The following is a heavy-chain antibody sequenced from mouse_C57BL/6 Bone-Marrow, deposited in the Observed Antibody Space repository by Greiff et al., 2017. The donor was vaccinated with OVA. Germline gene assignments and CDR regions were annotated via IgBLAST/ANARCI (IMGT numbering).Heavy chain of an antibody. CDR3: ARGIYYGNYPFAY. Sequence: EVKLMESGGGLVQSGRSLRLSCATSGFTFSDFYMEWVRQAPGKGLEWIAASRNKANDYTTEYSASVKGRFIVSRDTSQSILYLQMNALRAEDTAIYYCARGIYYGNYPFAYWGQGTLVTVSA. CDR2: SRNKANDYTT. CDR1: GFTFSDFY. D-gene: IGHD2-1*01. V-gene: IGHV7-1*01. J-gene: IGHJ3*01.